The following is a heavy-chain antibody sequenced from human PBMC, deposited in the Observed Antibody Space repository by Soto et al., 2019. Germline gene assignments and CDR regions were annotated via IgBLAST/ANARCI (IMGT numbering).Heavy chain of an antibody. D-gene: IGHD3-10*01. CDR2: IKQDGSEK. Sequence: VQLVESGGGVVQPGRSLRLSCAASGFTFSSYAMHWVRQAPGKGLEWVANIKQDGSEKYYVDSVKGRFTISRDNAKNSLYLQMNSLRAEDTAVYYCARFGTKADAFDIWGQGTMVTVSS. J-gene: IGHJ3*02. CDR1: GFTFSSYA. CDR3: ARFGTKADAFDI. V-gene: IGHV3-7*01.